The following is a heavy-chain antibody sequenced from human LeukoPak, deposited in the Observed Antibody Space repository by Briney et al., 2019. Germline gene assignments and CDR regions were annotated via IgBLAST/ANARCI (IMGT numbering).Heavy chain of an antibody. D-gene: IGHD1-26*01. CDR3: ARDHEWELNYYYGMDV. J-gene: IGHJ6*02. CDR2: ISGGGGTT. CDR1: GFTFSSYA. Sequence: GGSLRLSCAASGFTFSSYAMSWVRQAPGKRLEWVSAISGGGGTTYYADSVKGRFTISRDNSKNTLYLQMNSLRAEDTAVYYCARDHEWELNYYYGMDVWGQGTTVTVSS. V-gene: IGHV3-23*01.